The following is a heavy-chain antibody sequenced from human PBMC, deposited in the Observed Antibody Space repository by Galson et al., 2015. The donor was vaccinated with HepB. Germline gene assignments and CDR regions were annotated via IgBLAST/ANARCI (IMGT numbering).Heavy chain of an antibody. V-gene: IGHV3-33*01. D-gene: IGHD3-22*01. J-gene: IGHJ4*02. CDR3: ARDLRSKTYYGVDY. Sequence: SLRLSCAASGFSFSRYGMHWVRQAPGKGLEWVADIWSDGSNRYHADSVKGRFTISRDNSKNTLYLQMNSLRDEDTAVYYCARDLRSKTYYGVDYWGQGTLVTVSS. CDR2: IWSDGSNR. CDR1: GFSFSRYG.